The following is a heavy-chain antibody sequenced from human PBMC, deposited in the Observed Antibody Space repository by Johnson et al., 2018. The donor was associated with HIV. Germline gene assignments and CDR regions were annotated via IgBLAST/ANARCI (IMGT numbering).Heavy chain of an antibody. J-gene: IGHJ3*02. D-gene: IGHD6-13*01. CDR3: ARDGVYSSPHDAFDI. CDR2: IRYDGRED. V-gene: IGHV3-30*02. CDR1: GFTFSSYG. Sequence: QMQLVESGGGVVQPGGSLRLSCAASGFTFSSYGMHWVRQAPGKGLEWVAFIRYDGREDYYVDSLKGRFTISRDNARNSLYLQMDSLRPGDSAVYYCARDGVYSSPHDAFDIWGQGTMVTVSP.